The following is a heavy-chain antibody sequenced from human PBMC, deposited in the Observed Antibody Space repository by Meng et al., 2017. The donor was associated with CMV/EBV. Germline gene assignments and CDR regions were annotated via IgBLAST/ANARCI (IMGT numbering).Heavy chain of an antibody. CDR3: TKDQGISGYSMDV. J-gene: IGHJ6*02. Sequence: GESLKISCSSSTFTLSNHDMNWVRQAPGKGLEWLSHINRGDSVIADADSVRGRFTISRDIAKNSLYLQMNSLRVEDTALYYCTKDQGISGYSMDVWGQGTTVTVSS. V-gene: IGHV3-48*03. D-gene: IGHD3-3*01. CDR2: INRGDSVI. CDR1: TFTLSNHD.